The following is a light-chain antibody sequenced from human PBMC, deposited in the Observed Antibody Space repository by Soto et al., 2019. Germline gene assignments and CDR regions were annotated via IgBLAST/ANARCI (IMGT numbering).Light chain of an antibody. Sequence: ELVLTQSTAFLSLSPGERATLSCRASQSVDSNFVAWYQQKHSQAPRLFIYGTCKRATGIPDRFSGGGSGTAFTLSISRLEHADVAVSYCQQYVSSVTFGQGTKVEIK. CDR2: GTC. V-gene: IGKV3-20*01. CDR3: QQYVSSVT. CDR1: QSVDSNF. J-gene: IGKJ1*01.